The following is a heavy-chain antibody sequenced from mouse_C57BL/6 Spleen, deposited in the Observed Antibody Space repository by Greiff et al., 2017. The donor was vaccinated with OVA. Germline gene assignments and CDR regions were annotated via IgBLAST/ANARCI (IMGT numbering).Heavy chain of an antibody. CDR2: INPNNGGT. V-gene: IGHV1-26*01. Sequence: VQLQQSGPELVKPGASVKISCKASGYTFTDYYMHWVKQSHGKSLEWIGDINPNNGGTSYNQKFKGKATLTVDKSSSTAYMELRSLTSEDSAVYYCAREELRAMDYWGQGTSVSVSS. J-gene: IGHJ4*01. D-gene: IGHD1-1*01. CDR3: AREELRAMDY. CDR1: GYTFTDYY.